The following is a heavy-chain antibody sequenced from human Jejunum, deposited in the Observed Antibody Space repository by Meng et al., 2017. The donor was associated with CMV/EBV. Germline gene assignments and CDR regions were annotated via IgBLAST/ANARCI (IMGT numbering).Heavy chain of an antibody. CDR3: ARLSSYSSAYGY. D-gene: IGHD5-18*01. CDR2: MSPNSDNT. CDR1: GYGFTTYA. Sequence: SGYGFTTYAINWVRQAPGQGLEWMGWMSPNSDNTGYAQRCQGRVTFTRNSSITTAYMELSSLTYEDTAVYYCARLSSYSSAYGYWGQGTLVTVSS. J-gene: IGHJ4*02. V-gene: IGHV1-8*02.